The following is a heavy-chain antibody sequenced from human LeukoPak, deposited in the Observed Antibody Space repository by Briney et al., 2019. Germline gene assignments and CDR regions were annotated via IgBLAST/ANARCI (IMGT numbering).Heavy chain of an antibody. CDR2: ISWNSGSI. J-gene: IGHJ3*02. CDR3: AKGERGYSYGFVAFDI. CDR1: GFTFSSYA. Sequence: GGSLRLSCAASGFTFSSYAMHWVRQAPGKGLEWVSGISWNSGSIGYADSVKGRFTISRDNAKNSLYLQMNSLRAEDMALYYCAKGERGYSYGFVAFDIWGQGTVVTVSS. D-gene: IGHD5-18*01. V-gene: IGHV3-9*03.